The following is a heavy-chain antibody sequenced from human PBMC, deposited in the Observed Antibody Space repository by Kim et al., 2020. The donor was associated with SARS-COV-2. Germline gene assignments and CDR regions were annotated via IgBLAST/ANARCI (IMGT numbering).Heavy chain of an antibody. CDR2: ISGRGDDT. V-gene: IGHV3-23*01. CDR1: GFMFDSYA. D-gene: IGHD6-19*01. CDR3: AKDRTGLWAVAGTSPGFDY. Sequence: GGSLRLSCTASGFMFDSYAMSWVRQAPGKGLEWVSAISGRGDDTFYADSVKGRFTVSRDNSKSTLYLLMSSLRAEDTALYYCAKDRTGLWAVAGTSPGFDYWGQGTLVAVSS. J-gene: IGHJ4*02.